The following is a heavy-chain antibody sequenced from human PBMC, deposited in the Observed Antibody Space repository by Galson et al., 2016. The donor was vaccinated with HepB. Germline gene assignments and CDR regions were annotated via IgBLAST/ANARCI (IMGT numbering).Heavy chain of an antibody. CDR3: ARQALIYYGSGSYSHFNY. V-gene: IGHV4-39*01. Sequence: LSLTCNVSGGSVSGPYYYWSWIRQPPGKGLEWIGSIYYSGSTYYNPSLKSRVTISVDTSKNYFSLKLSSVTAADTAVYYCARQALIYYGSGSYSHFNYWGQGTLVTVSS. J-gene: IGHJ4*02. D-gene: IGHD3-10*01. CDR2: IYYSGST. CDR1: GGSVSGPYYY.